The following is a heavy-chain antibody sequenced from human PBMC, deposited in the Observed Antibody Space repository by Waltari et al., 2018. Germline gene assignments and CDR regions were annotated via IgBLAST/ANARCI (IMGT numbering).Heavy chain of an antibody. J-gene: IGHJ5*02. CDR3: AKDAFGNTYLDH. CDR1: GFSLSHFG. Sequence: QVQLVESGGGVVQPGMSLRLSCAAPGFSLSHFGMHWVRQAPGKGLEWVALASFDGSTTYYADSVRGRFTISRDNSKNTLYLDINTLRVDDTAIYYCAKDAFGNTYLDHWGQGTLVTVSS. V-gene: IGHV3-30*18. D-gene: IGHD3-10*01. CDR2: ASFDGSTT.